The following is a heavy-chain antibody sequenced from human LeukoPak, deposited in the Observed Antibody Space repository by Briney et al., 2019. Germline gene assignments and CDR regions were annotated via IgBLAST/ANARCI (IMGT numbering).Heavy chain of an antibody. CDR1: GVSISTYY. Sequence: SETLSLTCTVSGVSISTYYWSWIRQPPGKGLEWIGYIYYSGSTNYNPSLKSRVTISVDTSKNQFSLKLSSVTAADTAVYYCARAEVYDILTGARYYDYWGQGTLVTVSS. J-gene: IGHJ4*02. V-gene: IGHV4-59*01. CDR3: ARAEVYDILTGARYYDY. D-gene: IGHD3-9*01. CDR2: IYYSGST.